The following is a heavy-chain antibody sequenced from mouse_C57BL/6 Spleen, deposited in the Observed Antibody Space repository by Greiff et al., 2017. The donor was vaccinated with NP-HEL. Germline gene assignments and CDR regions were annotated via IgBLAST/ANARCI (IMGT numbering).Heavy chain of an antibody. J-gene: IGHJ3*01. Sequence: VKLQESGPELVKPGASVKISCKASGYAFSSSWMNWVKQRPGKGLEWIGRIYPGDGDTNYNGKFKGKATLTADKSSSTAYMQLSSLTSEDSAVYFCASYYYGSSYGWFAYWGQGTLVTVSA. CDR3: ASYYYGSSYGWFAY. CDR1: GYAFSSSW. V-gene: IGHV1-82*01. CDR2: IYPGDGDT. D-gene: IGHD1-1*01.